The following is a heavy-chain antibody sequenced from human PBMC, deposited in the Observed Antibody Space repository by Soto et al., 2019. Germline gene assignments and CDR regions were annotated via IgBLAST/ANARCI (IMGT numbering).Heavy chain of an antibody. CDR2: INPATGAA. D-gene: IGHD3-3*01. J-gene: IGHJ3*02. Sequence: QLHLVQSGAVVKKPGASVTVSCSASGYPVTAYYMHWVRQAPGRGLEWMGGINPATGAAKYTQTFQGRVHLARDTSTGTVFIELSGPASEDPAVFYRASGGGVGVAGSAAFDMWGQGTLVTVSS. V-gene: IGHV1-2*02. CDR3: ASGGGVGVAGSAAFDM. CDR1: GYPVTAYY.